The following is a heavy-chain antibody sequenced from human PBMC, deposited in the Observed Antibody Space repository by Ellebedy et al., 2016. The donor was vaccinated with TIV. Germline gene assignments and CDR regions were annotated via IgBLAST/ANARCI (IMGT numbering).Heavy chain of an antibody. CDR1: GYTFTSYA. Sequence: ASVKVSXXASGYTFTSYAMHWVRQAPGQRLEWMGWINAGNGNTKYSQKFQGRVTITRDTSASTAYMELSSLRSEDTAVYYCAVGPGTSQFDYWGQGTLVTVSS. V-gene: IGHV1-3*01. D-gene: IGHD1-26*01. CDR3: AVGPGTSQFDY. J-gene: IGHJ4*02. CDR2: INAGNGNT.